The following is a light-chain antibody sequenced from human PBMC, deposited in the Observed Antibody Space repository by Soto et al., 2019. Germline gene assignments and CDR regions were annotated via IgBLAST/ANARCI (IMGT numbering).Light chain of an antibody. CDR2: GAS. Sequence: EIVMTQSPATLSVSPGERATLSCRASQSVSSNLAWYQQKPGQAPRLLIYGASTRATGIPARFSGSGSGTEFPLTISSLQSEDFAVYYCHQYNNWPPGTFGKGTKVEIK. J-gene: IGKJ1*01. V-gene: IGKV3-15*01. CDR1: QSVSSN. CDR3: HQYNNWPPGT.